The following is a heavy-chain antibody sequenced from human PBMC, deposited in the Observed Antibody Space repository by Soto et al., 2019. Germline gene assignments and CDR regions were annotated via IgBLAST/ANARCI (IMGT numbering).Heavy chain of an antibody. CDR2: ISSSSSYI. D-gene: IGHD2-2*01. V-gene: IGHV3-21*01. Sequence: EVQLVESGGGLVKPGGSLRLSCAASGFTFSSYSMNWVRQAPGKGLEWVSSISSSSSYIYYADSVKGRFTISRDNAKNSLYLQMNSLRAEDTAVYYCARGIGVVPAAMRVGYYYYGMDVWGQGTTVTVSS. CDR1: GFTFSSYS. J-gene: IGHJ6*02. CDR3: ARGIGVVPAAMRVGYYYYGMDV.